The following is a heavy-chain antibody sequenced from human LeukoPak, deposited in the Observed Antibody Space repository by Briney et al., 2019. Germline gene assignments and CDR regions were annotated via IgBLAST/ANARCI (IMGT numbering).Heavy chain of an antibody. J-gene: IGHJ4*02. CDR1: GDSISNYY. Sequence: SETLSLTCTVSGDSISNYYWSWIRQPAGKGLEWIGRIYTSGSTNYNPSLKSRVTISVDTSKNQFSLKLSSVTAADTAVYYCARVPYSSSWTFDYWGQGTLVTVSS. V-gene: IGHV4-4*07. CDR3: ARVPYSSSWTFDY. D-gene: IGHD6-13*01. CDR2: IYTSGST.